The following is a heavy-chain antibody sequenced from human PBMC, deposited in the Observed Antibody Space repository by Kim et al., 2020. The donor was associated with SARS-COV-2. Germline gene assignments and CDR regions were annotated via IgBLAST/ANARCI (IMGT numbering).Heavy chain of an antibody. CDR2: IRKKTHSYTT. CDR1: GFIFSDHH. CDR3: SRVGYYDSRGYSTNGFDM. D-gene: IGHD3-22*01. Sequence: GGSLRLSCAASGFIFSDHHIDWVRQAPGKGLEWVGRIRKKTHSYTTTYAASVKGRFIVSRDDSSNSVYLQMNSLKTEDTAVYYCSRVGYYDSRGYSTNGFDMWGQGTMVTVSS. J-gene: IGHJ3*02. V-gene: IGHV3-72*01.